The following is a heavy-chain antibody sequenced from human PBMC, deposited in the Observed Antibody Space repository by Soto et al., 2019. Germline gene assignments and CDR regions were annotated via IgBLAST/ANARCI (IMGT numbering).Heavy chain of an antibody. Sequence: ASVKVSCKVSGYTLTELSMHWVRQAPGKGLEWMGGFDPEDGETIYAQKFQGRVAMTEDTSTDTAYMELSSLRSEDTAVYYCATVRTPYYDILTGYPDAFDIWGQGTMVTVSS. CDR3: ATVRTPYYDILTGYPDAFDI. V-gene: IGHV1-24*01. D-gene: IGHD3-9*01. CDR2: FDPEDGET. J-gene: IGHJ3*02. CDR1: GYTLTELS.